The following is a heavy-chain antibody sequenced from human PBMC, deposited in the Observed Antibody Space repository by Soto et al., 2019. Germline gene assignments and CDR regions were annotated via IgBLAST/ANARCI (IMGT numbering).Heavy chain of an antibody. CDR2: IDPSDFYT. D-gene: IGHD5-18*01. J-gene: IGHJ4*02. Sequence: GESLKISCKSSGYSFNSYWISWGRPRPGKGLEWMGRIDPSDFYTNYSPSFQGHVTISADKSISTAYLQWSSLKASDTAIYYCATVWDTAMVSGPDYWGQGTLVTVSS. CDR3: ATVWDTAMVSGPDY. CDR1: GYSFNSYW. V-gene: IGHV5-10-1*01.